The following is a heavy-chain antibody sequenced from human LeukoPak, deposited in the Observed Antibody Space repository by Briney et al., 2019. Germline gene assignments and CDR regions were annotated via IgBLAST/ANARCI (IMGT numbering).Heavy chain of an antibody. CDR1: GGSISSSSYY. Sequence: SETLSLTCTVSGGSISSSSYYWGWIRQPPGKGLEWIGSIYYSGSTYYNPSLKSRVTISVDTSKNQFSLKLSSVTAADTAVYYCARIGYYYYYMDVWGKGATVAVSS. CDR2: IYYSGST. J-gene: IGHJ6*03. CDR3: ARIGYYYYYMDV. V-gene: IGHV4-39*07.